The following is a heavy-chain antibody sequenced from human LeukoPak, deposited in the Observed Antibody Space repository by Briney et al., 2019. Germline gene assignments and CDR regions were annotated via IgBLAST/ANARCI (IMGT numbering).Heavy chain of an antibody. CDR3: ARELFYYALDY. D-gene: IGHD2-8*01. CDR1: GGSISSGDYY. J-gene: IGHJ4*02. CDR2: IYHSGST. V-gene: IGHV4-4*02. Sequence: PSETLSLTCTVSGGSISSGDYYWSWVRQPPGKGLEWIGEIYHSGSTNYNPSLKSRVTISVDKSKNQFSLKLSSVTAADTAVYYCARELFYYALDYWGQGTLVTVSS.